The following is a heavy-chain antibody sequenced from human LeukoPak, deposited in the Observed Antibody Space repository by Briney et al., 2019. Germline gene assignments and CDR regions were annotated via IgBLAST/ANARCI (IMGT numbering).Heavy chain of an antibody. CDR3: AKQQLVRCFDY. Sequence: SETLSLTCTVSGGSINIYYWSWIRQPPGKGLEWIGYIYYSGSTNYNPSLKSRVTISVDTSKTQFSLKLSSVTAADTAVYYCAKQQLVRCFDYWGQGTLVTVSS. J-gene: IGHJ4*02. CDR2: IYYSGST. CDR1: GGSINIYY. V-gene: IGHV4-59*08. D-gene: IGHD6-13*01.